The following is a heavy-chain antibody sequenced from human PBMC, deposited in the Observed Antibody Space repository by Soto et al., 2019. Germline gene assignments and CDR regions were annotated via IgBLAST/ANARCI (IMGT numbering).Heavy chain of an antibody. D-gene: IGHD1-26*01. CDR1: GGSFSSSYW. CDR2: IYHIGST. CDR3: ARAATIALGGTGYNVDY. Sequence: QVQLQESGPGLVKPSGTLSLTCAVSGGSFSSSYWWRWVRQPRGKRLEWIGEIYHIGSTNYNPSLKNRVSISVDKSKNQFSRKLTSVAAADTVVYYCARAATIALGGTGYNVDYWGQGTLVTVSS. J-gene: IGHJ4*02. V-gene: IGHV4-4*02.